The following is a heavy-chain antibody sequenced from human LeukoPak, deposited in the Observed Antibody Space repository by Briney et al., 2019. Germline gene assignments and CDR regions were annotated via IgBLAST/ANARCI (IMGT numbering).Heavy chain of an antibody. Sequence: GGSLRLSCAASGFTFSSYGMHWVRQAPGKGLEWVAFIRYDGSNKYYADSVKGRFTISRDNSKNTLYLQMNSLRAEDTAVYYCAKDGGLETYYYDSSGYNSYYYYYMDVWGKGTTVTISS. CDR3: AKDGGLETYYYDSSGYNSYYYYYMDV. D-gene: IGHD3-22*01. CDR1: GFTFSSYG. J-gene: IGHJ6*03. CDR2: IRYDGSNK. V-gene: IGHV3-30*02.